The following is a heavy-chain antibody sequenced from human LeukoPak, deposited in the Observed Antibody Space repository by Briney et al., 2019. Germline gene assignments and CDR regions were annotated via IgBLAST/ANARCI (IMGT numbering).Heavy chain of an antibody. CDR3: AKSLSSRGVIIPKTSRYFDS. CDR2: MWSDGSNR. J-gene: IGHJ4*02. Sequence: GGSLRLSCAASGFTFSNYDMHWVRQAPGKGLEWVAFMWSDGSNRFYADSVKGRFTISRDNSKNTLYLQMNSLRAEDTAVYYCAKSLSSRGVIIPKTSRYFDSWGQGTLVTVSS. D-gene: IGHD3-10*01. V-gene: IGHV3-30*02. CDR1: GFTFSNYD.